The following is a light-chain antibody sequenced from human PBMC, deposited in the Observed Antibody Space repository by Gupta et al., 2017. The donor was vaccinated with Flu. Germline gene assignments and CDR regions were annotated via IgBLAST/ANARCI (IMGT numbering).Light chain of an antibody. CDR2: AAS. V-gene: IGKV1-39*01. J-gene: IGKJ3*01. CDR1: QSISDY. Sequence: DIQMTQSPSSLSASVGDRVAITCRASQSISDYLNWFQQKPGKAPKLLIYAASILQSGVPSRFSGSGSGTXFTLTIXSLQPEDFATYYCQQTYNTPNTFGXGTKVDIK. CDR3: QQTYNTPNT.